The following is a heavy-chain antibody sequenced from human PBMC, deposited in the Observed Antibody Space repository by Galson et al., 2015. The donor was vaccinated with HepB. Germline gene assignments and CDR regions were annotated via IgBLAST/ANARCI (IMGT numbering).Heavy chain of an antibody. Sequence: QSGAEVKKPGESLKISCKASGYTFSSYYMHWVRQAPGQGLEWMGIINPSGGSTSYAQKFQDRVTMTRDTSTSTVYMELSSLRSEDTAVYYCARGTLTMIIRTRGMDLWGQGTTVTVSS. CDR1: GYTFSSYY. V-gene: IGHV1-46*01. CDR3: ARGTLTMIIRTRGMDL. J-gene: IGHJ6*02. CDR2: INPSGGST. D-gene: IGHD3-22*01.